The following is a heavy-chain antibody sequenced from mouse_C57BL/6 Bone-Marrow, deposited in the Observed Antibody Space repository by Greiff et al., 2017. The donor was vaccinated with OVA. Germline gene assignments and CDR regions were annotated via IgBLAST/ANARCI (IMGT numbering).Heavy chain of an antibody. Sequence: QVQLQQSDAELVKPGASVKISCKVSGYTFTDYTIHWMKQRPEQGLEWIGYIYPRDGSTKYNEKFKGKATLTADKSSSTAYMQLNSLTSEDSAVYFGARRNCNYDWYFDVWGTGTTVTVSA. J-gene: IGHJ1*03. V-gene: IGHV1-78*01. CDR3: ARRNCNYDWYFDV. CDR1: GYTFTDYT. D-gene: IGHD2-1*01. CDR2: IYPRDGST.